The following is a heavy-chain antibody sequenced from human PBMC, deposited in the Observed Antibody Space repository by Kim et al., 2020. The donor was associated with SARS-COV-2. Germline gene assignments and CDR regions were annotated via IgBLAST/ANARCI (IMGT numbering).Heavy chain of an antibody. CDR1: GYSFTSYW. Sequence: GESLKISCKGSGYSFTSYWIGWVRQMPGKGLEWMGIIYPGDSDTRYSPSFQGQVTISADKSISTAYLQWSSLKASDTAMYYCARGGYYYGSGSYYRVAEYFQHWGQGTLVTVSS. D-gene: IGHD3-10*01. CDR2: IYPGDSDT. CDR3: ARGGYYYGSGSYYRVAEYFQH. J-gene: IGHJ1*01. V-gene: IGHV5-51*01.